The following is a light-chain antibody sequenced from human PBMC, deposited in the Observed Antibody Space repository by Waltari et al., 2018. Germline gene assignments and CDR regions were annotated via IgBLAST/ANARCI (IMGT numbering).Light chain of an antibody. J-gene: IGKJ5*01. CDR1: QGISNY. CDR2: EAS. V-gene: IGKV1-33*01. Sequence: DIQMTQSPSSLSASVGDRVTITCRASQGISNYLAWYQQKPGTVPKLLIYEASNLETGVPSRFSGPCSGTDFPFTISSLQPEDIATSYCQQSANLPLTFGQGTRLEIK. CDR3: QQSANLPLT.